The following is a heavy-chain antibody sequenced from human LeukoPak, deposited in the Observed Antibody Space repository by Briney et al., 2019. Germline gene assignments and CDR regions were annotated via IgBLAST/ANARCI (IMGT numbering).Heavy chain of an antibody. D-gene: IGHD3-10*01. V-gene: IGHV3-64D*06. CDR3: VKPARGSGIQDGFDY. CDR2: ITINIDRT. J-gene: IGHJ4*02. Sequence: GGSLRLSCSASGFTFSNYAMHWVRQAPGKGLEYVSAITINIDRTFYADSVQGRFTISRDNSANTLYLQMSSLRPEDTAVYYCVKPARGSGIQDGFDYWGQGTLVTVSS. CDR1: GFTFSNYA.